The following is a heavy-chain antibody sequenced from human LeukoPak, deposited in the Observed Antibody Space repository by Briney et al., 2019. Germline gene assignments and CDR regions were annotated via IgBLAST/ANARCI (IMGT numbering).Heavy chain of an antibody. CDR2: INADGRTT. CDR3: ARGSPASV. V-gene: IGHV3-74*01. J-gene: IGHJ4*02. D-gene: IGHD2-2*01. Sequence: GGSLRLSCAASGFTFTSYWMHWVRQAPGKGLVWVSRINADGRTTNYADSVKGRFTISRDNAENTLYLQMNSLRAEDTAVYYCARGSPASVWGQGALVTVSS. CDR1: GFTFTSYW.